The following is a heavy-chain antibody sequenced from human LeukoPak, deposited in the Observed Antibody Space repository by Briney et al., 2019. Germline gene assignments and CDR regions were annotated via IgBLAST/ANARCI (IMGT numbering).Heavy chain of an antibody. CDR2: IKQDGSEK. D-gene: IGHD5-24*01. CDR3: ARVLLADGYKEMAVVGYFDY. CDR1: GFTFSTYW. V-gene: IGHV3-7*01. J-gene: IGHJ4*02. Sequence: GGSLRLSCAASGFTFSTYWMSWVRQAPGKGLEWVANIKQDGSEKDYVDSVKGRFTISRDNAKNSLFLQMNSLRAEDTAVYYCARVLLADGYKEMAVVGYFDYWGQGTLVTVST.